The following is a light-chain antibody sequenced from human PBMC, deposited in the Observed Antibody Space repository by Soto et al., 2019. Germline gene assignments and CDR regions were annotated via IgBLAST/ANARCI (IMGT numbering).Light chain of an antibody. CDR1: QSISSW. CDR2: KAS. J-gene: IGKJ2*01. CDR3: QQYNRYPYT. V-gene: IGKV1-5*03. Sequence: DIQMTQSPSTLSASVGDRVTITCRASQSISSWLAWYQQKPGKAPNLLIYKASNLESGVSSRFSGTGSGTQFTLTSSILQPDGFADYYCQQYNRYPYTFGQGTNLEIK.